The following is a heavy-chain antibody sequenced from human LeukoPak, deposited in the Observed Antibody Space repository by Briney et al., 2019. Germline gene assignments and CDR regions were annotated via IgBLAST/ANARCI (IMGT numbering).Heavy chain of an antibody. CDR2: ISPGDYTA. Sequence: GGTLRLSCAASGFTFSSYGMSWVRQAPGKGLEWVSAISPGDYTAYYADSVKGRFTVSRDNSKNTLYLQMNSLRAEDTAVYYCAKEAPVMIVVVTNDAFDIWGQGTMVTVSS. J-gene: IGHJ3*02. CDR1: GFTFSSYG. D-gene: IGHD3-22*01. CDR3: AKEAPVMIVVVTNDAFDI. V-gene: IGHV3-23*01.